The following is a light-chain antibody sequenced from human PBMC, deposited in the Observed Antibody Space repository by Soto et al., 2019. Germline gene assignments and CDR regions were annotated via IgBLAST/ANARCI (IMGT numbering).Light chain of an antibody. CDR3: QQYDVWPALT. J-gene: IGKJ4*01. CDR2: GAS. CDR1: QSVSSN. Sequence: EKALTQSPVTLSLSPGERATLSCRASQSVSSNLAWYQQRPGQAPRLLIYGASTRASGVPDRFSGSASGTEFILTISSLQSEDSAVYYCQQYDVWPALTFGGGTKVDIK. V-gene: IGKV3-15*01.